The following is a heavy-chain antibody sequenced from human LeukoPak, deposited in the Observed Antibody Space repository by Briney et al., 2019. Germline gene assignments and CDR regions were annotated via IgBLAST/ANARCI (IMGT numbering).Heavy chain of an antibody. CDR3: TRVFLLWFGELPHFDY. CDR1: GYTFTSYG. D-gene: IGHD3-10*01. Sequence: GASVKVSCKASGYTFTSYGISCVRQAPGQGLEWMGWISAYNGNTNYTQKLQGRVTMTTDTSTSTAYMELRSLRSDDTAVYYCTRVFLLWFGELPHFDYWGQGTLVTVSS. V-gene: IGHV1-18*01. J-gene: IGHJ4*02. CDR2: ISAYNGNT.